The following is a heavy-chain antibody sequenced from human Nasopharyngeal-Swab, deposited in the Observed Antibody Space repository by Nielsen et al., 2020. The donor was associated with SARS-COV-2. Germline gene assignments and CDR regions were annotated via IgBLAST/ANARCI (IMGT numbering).Heavy chain of an antibody. Sequence: ASVKVSCKASGYTFTTYGISWARQAPGQGLEWLGWINTYNGDTSHAQSLQGRITMTTDASTSTAYMELSSLISEDTAVYYCARVAAGGTDYHREQPFDYWGQGTQVTVSS. J-gene: IGHJ4*02. CDR3: ARVAAGGTDYHREQPFDY. V-gene: IGHV1-18*04. D-gene: IGHD3/OR15-3a*01. CDR1: GYTFTTYG. CDR2: INTYNGDT.